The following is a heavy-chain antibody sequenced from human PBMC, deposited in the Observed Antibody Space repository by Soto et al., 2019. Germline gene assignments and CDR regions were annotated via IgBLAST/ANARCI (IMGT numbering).Heavy chain of an antibody. V-gene: IGHV4-59*08. CDR3: ASRYGGTLDY. CDR2: IDYSGST. CDR1: GGSISSYY. J-gene: IGHJ4*02. Sequence: QVQLQESGPGLVKPSETLSLTCTVSGGSISSYYWSWIRQPPGKGLEWIGYIDYSGSTNYNPSLSSRVTTAVDTSKTLFPLKLSSVTAAATAVYYCASRYGGTLDYWGQGTLVTVSS. D-gene: IGHD4-17*01.